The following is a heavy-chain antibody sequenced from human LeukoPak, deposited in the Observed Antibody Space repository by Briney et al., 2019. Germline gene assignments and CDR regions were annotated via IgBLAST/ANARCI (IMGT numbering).Heavy chain of an antibody. CDR2: ISGDGGGT. CDR3: AKDREHTGYDS. CDR1: GFTFDDYA. D-gene: IGHD5-12*01. Sequence: GGSLRLSCAASGFTFDDYAMHWVRQAPGKGLEWVSFISGDGGGTYYADSVKGRFTISRDNSKNTFYLQMNSLRTEDTALYYCAKDREHTGYDSWGQGTLVTVSS. V-gene: IGHV3-43*02. J-gene: IGHJ5*02.